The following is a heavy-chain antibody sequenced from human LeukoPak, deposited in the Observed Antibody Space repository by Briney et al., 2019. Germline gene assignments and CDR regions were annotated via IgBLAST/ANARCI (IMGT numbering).Heavy chain of an antibody. Sequence: GGSLRLSCAASGFPFSNAYMNWVRQATGKGVEWVGRIKPKTDGETTEYAAPVKGRFSISRDDSKNMLYRQMNSLKTEDTAVYYCITPLTYSAQGGQGTLVTVSS. V-gene: IGHV3-15*07. J-gene: IGHJ4*02. CDR3: ITPLTYSAQ. CDR2: IKPKTDGETT. CDR1: GFPFSNAY. D-gene: IGHD3-16*01.